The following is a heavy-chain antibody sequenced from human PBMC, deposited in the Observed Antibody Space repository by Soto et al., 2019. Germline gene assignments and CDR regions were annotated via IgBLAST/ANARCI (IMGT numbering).Heavy chain of an antibody. Sequence: QVQLVESGGGVVQPGRSLRLSCTASGFSFNNNAMHWVRQAPGKGLEWVAVISFDGRNEYYADSVKGRFTISRDNSKDTLYLQVNSLRAEDTAVYYCARDRLSRGYDYADNWGQGTLVTVSS. J-gene: IGHJ4*02. CDR1: GFSFNNNA. V-gene: IGHV3-30*04. D-gene: IGHD5-12*01. CDR2: ISFDGRNE. CDR3: ARDRLSRGYDYADN.